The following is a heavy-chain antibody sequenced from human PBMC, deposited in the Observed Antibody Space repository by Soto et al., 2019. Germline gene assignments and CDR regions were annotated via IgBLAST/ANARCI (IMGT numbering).Heavy chain of an antibody. CDR2: ISGSGGST. D-gene: IGHD3-22*01. Sequence: EVQLLESGGGLVQPGGSLRLSCAASGFTFSSYAMSWVRQAPGKGLEWVSAISGSGGSTYYADSVKGRFTISRDNSKNTLHLQMNSLRAEDTAVYYCAKEIGYYDSSGLSPDWFDPWGQGTLVTVSS. J-gene: IGHJ5*02. CDR3: AKEIGYYDSSGLSPDWFDP. CDR1: GFTFSSYA. V-gene: IGHV3-23*01.